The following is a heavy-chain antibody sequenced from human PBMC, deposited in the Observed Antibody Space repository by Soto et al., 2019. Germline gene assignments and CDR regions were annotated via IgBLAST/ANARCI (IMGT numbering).Heavy chain of an antibody. J-gene: IGHJ4*02. CDR3: ARSLYYYDSSGHFDY. CDR2: IFYSGST. Sequence: SETLSLTCTVSDGSISSYYWGWIRQPPGKGLEWIGYIFYSGSTYYNPSLKSRVTISVDTSKNQFSLKLSSVTAADTAVYYCARSLYYYDSSGHFDYWGQGTLVTVSS. D-gene: IGHD3-22*01. V-gene: IGHV4-59*08. CDR1: DGSISSYY.